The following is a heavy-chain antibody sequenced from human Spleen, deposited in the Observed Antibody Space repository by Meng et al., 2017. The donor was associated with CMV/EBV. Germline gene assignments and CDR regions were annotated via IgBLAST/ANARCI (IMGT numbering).Heavy chain of an antibody. CDR3: ARAYNVLRFLEWLLKLASLDY. Sequence: GESLKISCEASGFTVRSNYMSWVRQAPGKGLEWVSVIYSGGSTYYADSVKGRFTISRDNSKNTLYMQMNSLRAEDTAVYYCARAYNVLRFLEWLLKLASLDYWGQGTLVTVSS. CDR2: IYSGGST. D-gene: IGHD3-3*01. J-gene: IGHJ4*02. V-gene: IGHV3-53*05. CDR1: GFTVRSNY.